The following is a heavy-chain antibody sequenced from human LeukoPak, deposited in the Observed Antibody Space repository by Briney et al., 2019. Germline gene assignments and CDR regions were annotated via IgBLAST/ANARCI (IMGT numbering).Heavy chain of an antibody. Sequence: ASVKVSCKAFGYTFTSNYMHWVRQAPGQGPEWMGVISPSGGSTTYAQKLQGRVTMTTDTSTSTAYMELRSLRSDDTAVYYCARDLKRSRARWENLGLDPWGQGTLVTVSS. CDR3: ARDLKRSRARWENLGLDP. D-gene: IGHD3-16*01. CDR1: GYTFTSNY. J-gene: IGHJ5*02. CDR2: ISPSGGST. V-gene: IGHV1-46*01.